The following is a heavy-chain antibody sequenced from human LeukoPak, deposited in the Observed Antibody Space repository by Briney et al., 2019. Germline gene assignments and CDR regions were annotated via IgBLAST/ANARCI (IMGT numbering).Heavy chain of an antibody. V-gene: IGHV4-59*08. D-gene: IGHD2-21*01. CDR2: IYYSGRT. J-gene: IGHJ4*02. Sequence: PGGSLRLSCAASGFTFSNYGMHWVRQAPGKGLEWIGYIYYSGRTKYNPSLKSRVTISVDTSKNQFSLKLSSVTAADTAVYYCARRVISSNASFDYWGQGTLVTVSS. CDR1: GFTFSNYG. CDR3: ARRVISSNASFDY.